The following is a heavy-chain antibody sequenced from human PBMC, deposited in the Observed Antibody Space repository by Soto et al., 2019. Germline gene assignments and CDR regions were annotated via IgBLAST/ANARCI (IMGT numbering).Heavy chain of an antibody. CDR3: GTTFEY. D-gene: IGHD1-26*01. J-gene: IGHJ4*02. V-gene: IGHV3-74*01. Sequence: EVQVVESGGALVQSGGSLRLSCAASGFTFSNYWIHWVRQVPGEGLVWVSTINNDGSRTWYADSVRGRIAMSRDNARNLVYLQMNSLRAEDTAVYYCGTTFEYWGQGALVTVSS. CDR2: INNDGSRT. CDR1: GFTFSNYW.